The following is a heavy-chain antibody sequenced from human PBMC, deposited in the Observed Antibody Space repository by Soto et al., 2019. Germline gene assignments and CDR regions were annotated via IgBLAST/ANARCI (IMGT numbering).Heavy chain of an antibody. CDR2: ISAGDSDT. CDR3: ASVPIWCGSSSCYTEGFDS. D-gene: IGHD2-2*01. J-gene: IGHJ4*02. Sequence: EVQLLDSGGGWVQPGGSLRLSCVASGFVFSDYAMSWVRQAPGKGLEWVSAISAGDSDTYYADSVKGRFTVSRVNSESTLYLQMNTLRAEDTAIYYCASVPIWCGSSSCYTEGFDSWGQGTLVTVSS. CDR1: GFVFSDYA. V-gene: IGHV3-23*01.